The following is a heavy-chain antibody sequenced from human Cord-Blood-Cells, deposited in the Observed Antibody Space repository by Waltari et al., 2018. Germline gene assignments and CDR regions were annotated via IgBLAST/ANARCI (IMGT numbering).Heavy chain of an antibody. V-gene: IGHV4-39*01. Sequence: QLQLQESGPGLVKPSETLSLTCTVSGGSISSSSYYLCWIRQPPGKGLEWIGSIYYSGSTYYNPSLKSRVTISVDTSKNQFSLKLSSVTAADTAVYYCASLIVATIDYWGQGTLVTVSS. CDR3: ASLIVATIDY. J-gene: IGHJ4*02. D-gene: IGHD5-12*01. CDR1: GGSISSSSYY. CDR2: IYYSGST.